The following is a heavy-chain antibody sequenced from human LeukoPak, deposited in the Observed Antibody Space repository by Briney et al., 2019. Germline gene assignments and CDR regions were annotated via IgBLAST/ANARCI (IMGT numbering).Heavy chain of an antibody. Sequence: ASVKVSCKASGYTFTSYDINWVRQATGQGLEWMGWMNPNSGNTGYAQKFQGRVTMTRNTSISTAYMELSSLRSEDTAVYYCARARYFDWLLLRSREYYFDYWGQGTLVTVSS. CDR3: ARARYFDWLLLRSREYYFDY. CDR1: GYTFTSYD. CDR2: MNPNSGNT. V-gene: IGHV1-8*01. D-gene: IGHD3-9*01. J-gene: IGHJ4*02.